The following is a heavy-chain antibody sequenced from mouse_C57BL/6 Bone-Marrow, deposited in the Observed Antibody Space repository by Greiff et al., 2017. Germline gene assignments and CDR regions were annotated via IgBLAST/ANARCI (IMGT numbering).Heavy chain of an antibody. CDR3: ARTIYYGNYVEAMDY. J-gene: IGHJ4*01. CDR2: IWTGGGT. D-gene: IGHD2-1*01. V-gene: IGHV2-9-1*01. CDR1: GFSLTSYA. Sequence: VQGVESGPGLVAPSQSLSITCTVSGFSLTSYAISWVRQPPGKGLEWLGVIWTGGGTNYNSALKSRLSISKDNSKSQVFLKMNSLQTDDTARYYCARTIYYGNYVEAMDYWGQGTSVTVSS.